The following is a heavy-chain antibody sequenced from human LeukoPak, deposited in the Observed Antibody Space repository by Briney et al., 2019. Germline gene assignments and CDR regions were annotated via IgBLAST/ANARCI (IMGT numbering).Heavy chain of an antibody. J-gene: IGHJ6*03. CDR1: GYTFTSYD. CDR3: ARVATFYYYYYMDV. CDR2: MNPNSGNT. V-gene: IGHV1-8*01. Sequence: ASVKVSCKASGYTFTSYDINWVRQATGQGLEWMGWMNPNSGNTGYAQKFQGRVTMTRNTSTSTAYMELSSLRSEDTAVYYCARVATFYYYYYMDVWGKGTTVTVSS.